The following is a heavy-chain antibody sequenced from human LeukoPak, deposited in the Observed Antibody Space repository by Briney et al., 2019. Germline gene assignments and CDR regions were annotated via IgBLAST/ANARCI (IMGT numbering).Heavy chain of an antibody. CDR3: ASGGRYSGSYSVVDY. Sequence: GGSLRLSCAPSGFTVSSNYMSWVRQAPGRGLEWVSVIYSGGTTYYADSVKGRSTVSRDSSKNTLYLQMNSLRAEDTAVYYCASGGRYSGSYSVVDYWGQGTLVTVSS. CDR2: IYSGGTT. D-gene: IGHD1-26*01. J-gene: IGHJ4*02. V-gene: IGHV3-53*01. CDR1: GFTVSSNY.